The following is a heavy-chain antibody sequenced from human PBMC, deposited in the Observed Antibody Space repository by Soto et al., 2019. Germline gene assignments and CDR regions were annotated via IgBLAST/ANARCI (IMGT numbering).Heavy chain of an antibody. J-gene: IGHJ4*02. CDR1: GGSISSSSYY. Sequence: PSETLSLTCTVSGGSISSSSYYWGWIRQPPGKGLEWIGSIYYSGSTYYNPSLKSRVTISLDTSKNQFSLKLSSVTAADTAVYYCARRFLEWLLSDWGQGTLVTVSS. V-gene: IGHV4-39*01. CDR3: ARRFLEWLLSD. D-gene: IGHD3-3*01. CDR2: IYYSGST.